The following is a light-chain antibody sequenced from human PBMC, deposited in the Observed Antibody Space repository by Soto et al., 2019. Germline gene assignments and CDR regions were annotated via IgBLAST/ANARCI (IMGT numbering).Light chain of an antibody. CDR3: QQSYSAPPT. CDR2: AAS. J-gene: IGKJ1*01. V-gene: IGKV1-39*01. CDR1: QSISSY. Sequence: DIQMTQSPSTLSASVGDRVTITCRASQSISSYLNWYQQKPGKAPKLLISAASSLQSGVPSRFSGSGSGTDFTLTISSLQPEDFATYYCQQSYSAPPTFGQGTKVDIK.